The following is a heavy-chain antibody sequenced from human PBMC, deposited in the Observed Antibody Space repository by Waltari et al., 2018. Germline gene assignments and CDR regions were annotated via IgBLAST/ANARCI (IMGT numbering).Heavy chain of an antibody. D-gene: IGHD5-12*01. CDR2: IKSDGTYT. J-gene: IGHJ5*02. V-gene: IGHV3-74*01. Sequence: EVQLVESGGGLVQPGGSLRLSCEASGFPFSGHWMHWVRQAPGKGLVWVSQIKSDGTYTNSADPVKGRFTISRDNAKNTLYLQMNDLRAEDTAVYYCARETLRSFDPWGQGTLVTVSS. CDR1: GFPFSGHW. CDR3: ARETLRSFDP.